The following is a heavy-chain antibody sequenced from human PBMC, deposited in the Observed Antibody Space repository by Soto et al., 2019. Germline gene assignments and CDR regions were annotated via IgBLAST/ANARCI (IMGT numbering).Heavy chain of an antibody. J-gene: IGHJ4*02. CDR1: GGSISSGDIH. CDR2: IYYSGST. Sequence: TLALTCTVSGGSISSGDIHWTWIRQHPGKGLEWIGYIYYSGSTYYNPSLKSRVTISMDTSENQFSLKLSSVTAADTAVYYCAKGHSSATSLDSWGQGILVTVSS. V-gene: IGHV4-31*03. CDR3: AKGHSSATSLDS. D-gene: IGHD6-25*01.